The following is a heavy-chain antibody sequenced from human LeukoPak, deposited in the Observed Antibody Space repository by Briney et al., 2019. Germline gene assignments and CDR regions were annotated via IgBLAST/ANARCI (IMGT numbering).Heavy chain of an antibody. CDR3: ARGGKRYYYGSGDTFDP. CDR2: INHSGST. V-gene: IGHV4-34*01. CDR1: GGSFSGYY. D-gene: IGHD3-10*01. Sequence: SETLSLTCAVYGGSFSGYYWSWIRQPPGKGLEWIGEINHSGSTNYNPSLKSRVTISVDTSKNQFSLKLSSVTAADTAVYYCARGGKRYYYGSGDTFDPWGQGTLVTVSS. J-gene: IGHJ5*02.